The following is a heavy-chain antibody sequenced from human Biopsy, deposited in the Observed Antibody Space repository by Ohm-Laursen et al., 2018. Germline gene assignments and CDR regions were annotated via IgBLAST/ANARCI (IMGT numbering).Heavy chain of an antibody. CDR3: ARDPRYGYGSYFDY. Sequence: SVKVSCKASGFSFTGYYIHWVRQAPGQGLEWMGWINPNSGATNYAQRFQGRVTMTRDTSISTAYMELSRLRSDDTAVYYCARDPRYGYGSYFDYWGQGTLVAVSS. CDR1: GFSFTGYY. CDR2: INPNSGAT. D-gene: IGHD3-10*01. V-gene: IGHV1-2*02. J-gene: IGHJ4*02.